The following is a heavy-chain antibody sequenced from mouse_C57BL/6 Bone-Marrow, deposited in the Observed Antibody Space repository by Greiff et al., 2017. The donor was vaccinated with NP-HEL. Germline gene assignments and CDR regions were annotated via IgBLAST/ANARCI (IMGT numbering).Heavy chain of an antibody. CDR1: GFNIKDDY. D-gene: IGHD1-1*01. J-gene: IGHJ2*01. CDR3: TPLYYYGSSIFDY. Sequence: VQLKESGAELVRPGASVKLSCTASGFNIKDDYMHWVKQRPEQGLEWIGWIAPENGDTAYASTFPGKATITAETSSNTSYLQLSSLTSEDTAVYYCTPLYYYGSSIFDYWGQGTTLTVSS. CDR2: IAPENGDT. V-gene: IGHV14-4*01.